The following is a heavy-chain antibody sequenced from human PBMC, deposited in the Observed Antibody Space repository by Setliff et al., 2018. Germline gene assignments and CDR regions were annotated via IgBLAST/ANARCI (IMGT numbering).Heavy chain of an antibody. Sequence: PSETLSLTCTVSGYSISSGYYWIWICQPPGKGLEWIGEINHSGSTNYNPSLKSRVTISVDTSKNQFSLKLSSVTAADTALYYCTVYNTGSSKDHYWGQGTPVTVSS. CDR2: INHSGST. J-gene: IGHJ4*02. D-gene: IGHD2-8*02. V-gene: IGHV4-38-2*02. CDR3: TVYNTGSSKDHY. CDR1: GYSISSGYY.